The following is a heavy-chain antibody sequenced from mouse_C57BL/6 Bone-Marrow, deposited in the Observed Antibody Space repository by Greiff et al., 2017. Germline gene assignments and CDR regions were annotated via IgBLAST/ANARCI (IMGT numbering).Heavy chain of an antibody. V-gene: IGHV5-6*01. J-gene: IGHJ3*01. CDR3: ASHKAQHEFAY. CDR1: GFTFSSYG. CDR2: ISSGGSYT. Sequence: EVQVVESGGDLVKPGGSLKLSCAASGFTFSSYGMSWVRQTPDKRLEWVATISSGGSYTYNPDSVKGRFNISRDNAKNTLYLQMSSLKSEDTAMYSCASHKAQHEFAYWGQETLVTVS.